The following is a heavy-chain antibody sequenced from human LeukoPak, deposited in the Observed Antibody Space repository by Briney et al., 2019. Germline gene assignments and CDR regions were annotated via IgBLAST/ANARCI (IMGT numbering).Heavy chain of an antibody. CDR2: IKSKTDGGTT. CDR3: TTRTRGGNSGWYYFDY. D-gene: IGHD6-19*01. Sequence: PGGSLRLSCAASGFTFSSYSMNWVRQAPGKGLEWVGRIKSKTDGGTTDYAAPVKGRFTISRDDSKNTLYLQMNSLKTEDTAVYYCTTRTRGGNSGWYYFDYWGQGTLVTVSS. CDR1: GFTFSSYS. J-gene: IGHJ4*02. V-gene: IGHV3-15*01.